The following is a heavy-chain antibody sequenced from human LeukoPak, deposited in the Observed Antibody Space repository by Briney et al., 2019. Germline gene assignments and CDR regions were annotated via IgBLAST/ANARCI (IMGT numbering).Heavy chain of an antibody. D-gene: IGHD6-19*01. CDR1: GGSISSYY. CDR3: ARDRSSGWRLNYYYYYMDV. Sequence: PSETLPLTCTVSGGSISSYYWSWIRQPPGKGLEWIGYIYYSGSTNYNPSLKSRVTISVDTSKNQFSLKLSSVTAADTAVYYCARDRSSGWRLNYYYYYMDVWGKGTTVTVSS. V-gene: IGHV4-59*01. J-gene: IGHJ6*03. CDR2: IYYSGST.